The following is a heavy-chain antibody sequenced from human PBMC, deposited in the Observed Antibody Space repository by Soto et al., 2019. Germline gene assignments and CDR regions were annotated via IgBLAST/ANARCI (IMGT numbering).Heavy chain of an antibody. V-gene: IGHV3-48*02. Sequence: GGSLRLSCVASGFSLANYPMNWVRQTPGKGLEWISYSSPRGDTIYYADSVEGRFTISRENARNSLSLHMSSLRDEDSALYYCAKGPHTNVGWPYYFESWGQGVTVTVSS. CDR1: GFSLANYP. D-gene: IGHD6-19*01. CDR3: AKGPHTNVGWPYYFES. J-gene: IGHJ4*02. CDR2: SSPRGDTI.